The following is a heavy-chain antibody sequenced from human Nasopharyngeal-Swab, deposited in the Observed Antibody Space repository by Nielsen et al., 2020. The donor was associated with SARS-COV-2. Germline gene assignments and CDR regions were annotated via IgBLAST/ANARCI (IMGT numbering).Heavy chain of an antibody. Sequence: SETLSRNGTVSGGSISSSSYYWGWIRQPPGKGREWIGSIYYSGSTYYNPSLKSRVNISVDTSKNQFSLKLSSVTAADTAVYYCASEEDIAVVPAATGAFDIWGQGTMVTVSS. V-gene: IGHV4-39*01. CDR3: ASEEDIAVVPAATGAFDI. D-gene: IGHD2-2*01. CDR2: IYYSGST. J-gene: IGHJ3*02. CDR1: GGSISSSSYY.